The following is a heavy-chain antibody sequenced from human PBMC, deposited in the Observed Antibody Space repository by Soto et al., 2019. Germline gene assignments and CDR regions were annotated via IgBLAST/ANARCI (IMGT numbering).Heavy chain of an antibody. CDR3: ARVHPPLGSRHFDWPLDF. D-gene: IGHD3-9*01. J-gene: IGHJ4*02. CDR1: GFTFTSSA. Sequence: SVKVSCKASGFTFTSSAFQWVRQARGQRLEWIGWIAVGSGYTNYAQRFQDRVTLTRDMSTATTYMELSRLTSEDTAVYFCARVHPPLGSRHFDWPLDFWGQGTPVTVSS. CDR2: IAVGSGYT. V-gene: IGHV1-58*01.